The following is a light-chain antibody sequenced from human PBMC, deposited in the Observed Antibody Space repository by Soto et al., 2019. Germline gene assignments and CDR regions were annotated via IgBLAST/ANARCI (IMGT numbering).Light chain of an antibody. CDR2: GAS. V-gene: IGKV3-20*01. J-gene: IGKJ1*01. CDR3: QQYGSSGT. Sequence: TLSLSPGERATLSCRASQSVSNNYLAWYQQKPGQAPRLPIYGASNRATGIPDRFSGSGSGTDFTLTISRLEPEDFAVYYWQQYGSSGTFGQGTKVDIK. CDR1: QSVSNNY.